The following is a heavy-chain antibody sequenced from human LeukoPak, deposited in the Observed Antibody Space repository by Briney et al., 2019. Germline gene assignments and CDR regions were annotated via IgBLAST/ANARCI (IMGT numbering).Heavy chain of an antibody. Sequence: SETLSLTCTVSGYSISTGYYWDWIRQPPGKGLEWIGTFYHGGGTYYNPSLKSRVTISVDTSKNQFSLNLTSVTAADTAVYYCAREGLHIVVGLPLNWFDPWGQGTLVTVSS. J-gene: IGHJ5*02. D-gene: IGHD2-21*01. CDR3: AREGLHIVVGLPLNWFDP. CDR1: GYSISTGYY. V-gene: IGHV4-38-2*02. CDR2: FYHGGGT.